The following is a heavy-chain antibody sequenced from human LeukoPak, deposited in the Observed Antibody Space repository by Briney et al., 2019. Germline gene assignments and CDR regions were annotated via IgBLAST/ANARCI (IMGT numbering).Heavy chain of an antibody. Sequence: GGSLRLSCAASGLTFSSYAMSWVRQAPGKGLEWVSAISGSGGSTYCADSVKGRFTISRDNAKNSLYLQMNSLRAEDTAVYYCARVRVGATDYWGQGTLVTVSS. D-gene: IGHD1-26*01. CDR3: ARVRVGATDY. V-gene: IGHV3-23*01. CDR1: GLTFSSYA. J-gene: IGHJ4*02. CDR2: ISGSGGST.